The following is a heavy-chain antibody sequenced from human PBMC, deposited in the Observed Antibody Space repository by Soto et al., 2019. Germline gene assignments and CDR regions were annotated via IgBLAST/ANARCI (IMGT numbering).Heavy chain of an antibody. V-gene: IGHV3-7*01. CDR2: IKQDGSEK. CDR3: AREDMMRFDY. J-gene: IGHJ4*02. CDR1: GFTFRSYW. D-gene: IGHD3-16*01. Sequence: EVQLVESGGGLVQPGGSLRLSCAASGFTFRSYWMSWVRQAPGKGLEWVANIKQDGSEKYYVDSVKGRFTISRDNAKNSLYLQMNSLRAEDTAVYYCAREDMMRFDYWGQGTLVTVSS.